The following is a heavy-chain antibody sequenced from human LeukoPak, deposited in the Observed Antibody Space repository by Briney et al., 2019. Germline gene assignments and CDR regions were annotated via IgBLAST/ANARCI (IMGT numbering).Heavy chain of an antibody. CDR3: AKHAGSGWYSDLDY. Sequence: GGSLRLSCTASGFTFSSYVMSWVRQAPGKGLEWVSGISGSGGGTFYADSVKGRFTVSRDNSKNTLYLQMNSLRAGDTALYYCAKHAGSGWYSDLDYWGQGTLVTVSS. CDR2: ISGSGGGT. CDR1: GFTFSSYV. V-gene: IGHV3-23*01. J-gene: IGHJ4*02. D-gene: IGHD6-19*01.